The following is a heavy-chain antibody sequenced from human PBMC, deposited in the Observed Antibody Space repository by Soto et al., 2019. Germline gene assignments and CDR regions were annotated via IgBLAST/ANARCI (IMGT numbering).Heavy chain of an antibody. Sequence: PXESLKISCKGCGYSFTSYWISWVRQMPGKGLEWMGRIDPSDSYTNYSPSFQGHVTISADKSISTAYLQWSSLKASDTAMYYCARQYYDIGPSGMDVWGQGTTVTGSS. CDR3: ARQYYDIGPSGMDV. V-gene: IGHV5-10-1*01. D-gene: IGHD3-22*01. CDR2: IDPSDSYT. CDR1: GYSFTSYW. J-gene: IGHJ6*02.